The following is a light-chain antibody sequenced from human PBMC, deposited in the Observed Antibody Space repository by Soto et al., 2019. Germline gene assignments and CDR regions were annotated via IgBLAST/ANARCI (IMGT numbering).Light chain of an antibody. CDR2: EVS. V-gene: IGLV2-14*01. J-gene: IGLJ1*01. Sequence: QSVLTQPASVSGSPGQSSTISCTGTSSDVGGYNYVSWSQHHPGKAPQLIIFEVSNRPSGVSNRFSGSKSGNTASLTISGLQAEDEADYYCSSYRSSSTYVFGTGTKV. CDR3: SSYRSSSTYV. CDR1: SSDVGGYNY.